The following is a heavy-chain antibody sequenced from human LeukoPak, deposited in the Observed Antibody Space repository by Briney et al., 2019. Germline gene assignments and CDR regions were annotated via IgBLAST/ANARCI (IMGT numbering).Heavy chain of an antibody. Sequence: SETLSLTCAVYGGSFSGYYWSWIRQPPGKGLEWIGEINHSGSTNYNPSLESRVTISVDTSKNQFSLKLSSVTAADTAVYYCAIFPYYYMDVWGKGTTVTVSS. CDR3: AIFPYYYMDV. J-gene: IGHJ6*03. V-gene: IGHV4-34*01. CDR1: GGSFSGYY. D-gene: IGHD2/OR15-2a*01. CDR2: INHSGST.